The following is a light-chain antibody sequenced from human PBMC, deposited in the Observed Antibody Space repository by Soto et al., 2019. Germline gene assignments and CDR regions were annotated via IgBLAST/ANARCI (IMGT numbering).Light chain of an antibody. CDR1: QTISTW. CDR3: QQSYSTWT. J-gene: IGKJ1*01. Sequence: DIRVTQSPPTLSASVGDRVPITCRASQTISTWIALYQQEPGKAPKVRVYDASTLQSGVASRLSGSGSGTDFTLTISSMQPEDFATYYCQQSYSTWTFGQGTKVDIK. V-gene: IGKV1-39*01. CDR2: DAS.